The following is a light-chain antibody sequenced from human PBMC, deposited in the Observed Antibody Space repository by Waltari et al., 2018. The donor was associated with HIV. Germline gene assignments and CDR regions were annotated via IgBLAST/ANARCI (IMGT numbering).Light chain of an antibody. J-gene: IGKJ1*01. V-gene: IGKV3-15*01. CDR2: AVS. CDR3: QQYSNWPRT. Sequence: EVVMTQSPATLSVSPGDSATLSCRASQRVSSNLAWYPQKPGQPPRILIYAVSTRATGIAARFSGSGSGTEFSLTISSLQSEDYAVYYCQQYSNWPRTFGQGTKVEIK. CDR1: QRVSSN.